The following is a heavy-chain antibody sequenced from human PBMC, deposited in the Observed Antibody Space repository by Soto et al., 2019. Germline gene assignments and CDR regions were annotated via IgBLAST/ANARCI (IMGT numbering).Heavy chain of an antibody. D-gene: IGHD3-22*01. CDR3: VRAMYYTDSSGYTRCFDY. CDR2: INPGNGNT. CDR1: GYTFTSYG. J-gene: IGHJ4*02. V-gene: IGHV1-3*01. Sequence: SCKASGYTFTSYGMNWVRQAPGRGLEWMGWINPGNGNTKYSQKFQGRVIIERDTSASTAYMELSSLRSEDTAVYYCVRAMYYTDSSGYTRCFDYWGQGTLVTVSS.